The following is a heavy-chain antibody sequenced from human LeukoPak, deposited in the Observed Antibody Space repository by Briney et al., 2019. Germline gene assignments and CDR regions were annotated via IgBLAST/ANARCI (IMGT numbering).Heavy chain of an antibody. J-gene: IGHJ3*02. Sequence: SETLSLTCAVYGGSFSAYYWSWIRQTPGKGLEWIGEINHSGSTKYNPSLNSRLTISLDTSKTQFSLKLSSVTAADTAVYYCATKDDSDYHYGGFDIWGQGTKVTVSS. CDR2: INHSGST. D-gene: IGHD3-22*01. CDR3: ATKDDSDYHYGGFDI. V-gene: IGHV4-34*01. CDR1: GGSFSAYY.